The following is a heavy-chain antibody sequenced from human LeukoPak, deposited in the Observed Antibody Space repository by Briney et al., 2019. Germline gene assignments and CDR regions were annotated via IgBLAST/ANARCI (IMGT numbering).Heavy chain of an antibody. D-gene: IGHD1-26*01. Sequence: PGGSLRLSCAASGFTFSSYGMHWVRQAPGKGLEWVSITYSGGSTYNADSVKGRFTISRDNSKNTLHLQMNSLRAEDTAVYYCARGSGSHWGQGTLLTVSS. V-gene: IGHV3-53*01. CDR2: TYSGGST. CDR1: GFTFSSYG. J-gene: IGHJ4*02. CDR3: ARGSGSH.